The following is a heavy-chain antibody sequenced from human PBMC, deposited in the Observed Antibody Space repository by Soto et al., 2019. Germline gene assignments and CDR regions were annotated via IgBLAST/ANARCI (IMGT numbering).Heavy chain of an antibody. D-gene: IGHD1-1*01. CDR1: GYTFTNYY. CDR3: ARGLFDRGTHWLDP. CDR2: VNPNGGST. J-gene: IGHJ5*02. Sequence: QVQVVQSGAEVKKPGASVKLSCKTSGYTFTNYYMHWVRQAPGQGLEWMGIVNPNGGSTDYAQKFQGRVIMTTDTSTSTVYMELSSLRSEDTAVYYCARGLFDRGTHWLDPWGQGTLVTVSS. V-gene: IGHV1-46*01.